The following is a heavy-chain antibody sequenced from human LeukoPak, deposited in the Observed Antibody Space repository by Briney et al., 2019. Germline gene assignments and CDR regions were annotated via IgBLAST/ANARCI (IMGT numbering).Heavy chain of an antibody. V-gene: IGHV3-15*01. CDR2: IKTKTDGGTT. D-gene: IGHD5-24*01. J-gene: IGHJ5*02. Sequence: GGSLRLSCAASGFTFSNAWMSWVRQAPGKGLEWVGRIKTKTDGGTTDYAAPVKGRFTISRDDSKNTLDLQMSSLKTEDTAVYYCAKGMATMAPWGQGTLVTVSS. CDR1: GFTFSNAW. CDR3: AKGMATMAP.